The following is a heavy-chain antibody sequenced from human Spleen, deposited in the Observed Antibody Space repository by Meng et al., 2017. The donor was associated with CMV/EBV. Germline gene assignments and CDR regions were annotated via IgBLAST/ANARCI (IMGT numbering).Heavy chain of an antibody. Sequence: GGSLRLSCAASGFTFDDYAMHWVRQTPGKGLEWVSLISWDGVTAYYADSVKGRFTISRDNRKNSLYLQMNSLRAEDTAFYYCAKGYSGSYLFDYWGQGTLVTVSS. CDR1: GFTFDDYA. J-gene: IGHJ4*02. V-gene: IGHV3-43D*03. D-gene: IGHD1-26*01. CDR2: ISWDGVTA. CDR3: AKGYSGSYLFDY.